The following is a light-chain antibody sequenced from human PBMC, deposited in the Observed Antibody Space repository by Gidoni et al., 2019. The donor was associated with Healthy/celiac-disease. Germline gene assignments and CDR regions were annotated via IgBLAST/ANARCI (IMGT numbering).Light chain of an antibody. CDR3: QQRSNWPPWT. CDR1: QSVSSY. Sequence: EIVLTQSPATLSLSPGERATLSCRASQSVSSYLAWYQQKPGQAPRLLIYDASNRATGIPARFSGSGSGTDFTLTSSSLEPEDFAVYYCQQRSNWPPWTFXQXTKVEIK. V-gene: IGKV3-11*01. J-gene: IGKJ1*01. CDR2: DAS.